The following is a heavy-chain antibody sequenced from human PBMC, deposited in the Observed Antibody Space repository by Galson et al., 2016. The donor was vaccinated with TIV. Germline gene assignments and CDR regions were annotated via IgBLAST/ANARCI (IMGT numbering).Heavy chain of an antibody. Sequence: SVKVSCKASGYTFRNYGITWIRQAPGQGLEWMGWMSADNGDTTYAQKLRGRVLMTRDTSTNTAYMELRSLRSDDTAVYFCAKDPSTYRSTVFGVLINAPKYFQRWGQGTLVTVSS. CDR3: AKDPSTYRSTVFGVLINAPKYFQR. V-gene: IGHV1-18*01. CDR1: GYTFRNYG. D-gene: IGHD3-3*01. J-gene: IGHJ1*01. CDR2: MSADNGDT.